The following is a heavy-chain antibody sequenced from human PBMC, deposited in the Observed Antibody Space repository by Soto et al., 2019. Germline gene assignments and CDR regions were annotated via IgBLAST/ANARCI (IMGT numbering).Heavy chain of an antibody. Sequence: GGSLRLSCAASGFTFSSYGMHWVRQAPGKGLEWVAVIWYDGSNKYYADSVKGRFTISRDNSKNTLYLQMNSLRAEDTAVYYCARDPPSYSYHCSGGSCYSYRDTLDYWGQGTLVTVSS. J-gene: IGHJ4*02. D-gene: IGHD2-15*01. V-gene: IGHV3-33*01. CDR3: ARDPPSYSYHCSGGSCYSYRDTLDY. CDR2: IWYDGSNK. CDR1: GFTFSSYG.